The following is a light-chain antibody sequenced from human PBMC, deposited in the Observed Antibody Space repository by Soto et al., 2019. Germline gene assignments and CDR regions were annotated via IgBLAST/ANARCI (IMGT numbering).Light chain of an antibody. CDR1: QSVSSN. CDR3: QQYNNLPPLT. CDR2: GAS. J-gene: IGKJ4*01. Sequence: EIVMTQSPATLSVSPGERATLSCRASQSVSSNLAWYQQKPGQAPRLLIYGASTRATGIPARFSGSGSGTECTLTISSLQSEDFAVYYCQQYNNLPPLTFGGGTKVEIK. V-gene: IGKV3-15*01.